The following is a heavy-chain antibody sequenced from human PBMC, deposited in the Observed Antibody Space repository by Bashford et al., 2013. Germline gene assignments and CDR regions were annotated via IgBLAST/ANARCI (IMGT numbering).Heavy chain of an antibody. J-gene: IGHJ5*02. D-gene: IGHD6-19*01. CDR1: GYTFSDYY. Sequence: VASVKVSCEASGYTFSDYYVHWVRQGPGQGLEWVGRINPKNGGTDFAPKFQGRITMTRDTSISTAYLEINKLESDDTAIYYCARDSSRDSGWIRLDPWGQGTLVTVSS. CDR3: ARDSSRDSGWIRLDP. CDR2: INPKNGGT. V-gene: IGHV1-2*02.